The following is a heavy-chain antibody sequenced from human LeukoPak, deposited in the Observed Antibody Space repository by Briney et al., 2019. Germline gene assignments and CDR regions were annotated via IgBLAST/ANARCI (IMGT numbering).Heavy chain of an antibody. CDR2: INHSGST. Sequence: SETLSLTCAVYGGSFSGYYWSWIRQPPGKGLEWIGEINHSGSTNYNPSLKSRVTISVDTSKNQFSLKLSSVTAADTAVYYCARFDYGDSYFDSWDQGTLVTVSS. D-gene: IGHD4-17*01. CDR3: ARFDYGDSYFDS. J-gene: IGHJ4*02. CDR1: GGSFSGYY. V-gene: IGHV4-34*01.